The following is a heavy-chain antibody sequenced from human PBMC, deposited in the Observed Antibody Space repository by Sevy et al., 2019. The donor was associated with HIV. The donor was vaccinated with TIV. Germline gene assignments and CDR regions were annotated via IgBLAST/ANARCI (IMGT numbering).Heavy chain of an antibody. V-gene: IGHV3-30*04. J-gene: IGHJ6*02. D-gene: IGHD6-19*01. CDR2: ISYDGSNK. CDR3: ARDLSISKQWPARADYYYGIDV. Sequence: GGSLRLSCAASGFTFSSYAMHWVRQAPGKGLEWVAVISYDGSNKYYADSVKGRFTISRDNSKNTLYLQMNSLRAEDTAVYYCARDLSISKQWPARADYYYGIDVWGQGTTVTVSS. CDR1: GFTFSSYA.